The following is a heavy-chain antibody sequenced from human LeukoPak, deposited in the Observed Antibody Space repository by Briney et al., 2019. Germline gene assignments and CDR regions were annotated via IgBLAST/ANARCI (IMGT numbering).Heavy chain of an antibody. Sequence: SETLSLTCTVSGGSISSHYWSWIRQAAGKGLEWIGRIYNSGSTNYNPSLKSRVTMSGDTSKSQFSLKLTSVTAADTAVYYCARDRYGWFDYWGQGTQVTVSS. J-gene: IGHJ4*02. D-gene: IGHD3-9*01. CDR2: IYNSGST. CDR3: ARDRYGWFDY. V-gene: IGHV4-4*07. CDR1: GGSISSHY.